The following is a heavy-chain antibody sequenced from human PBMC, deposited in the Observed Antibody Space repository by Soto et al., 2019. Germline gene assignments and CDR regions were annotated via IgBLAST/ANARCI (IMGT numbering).Heavy chain of an antibody. CDR2: IYYSGST. Sequence: SETLSLTCTVSGGSISSYYWSWIRQPPGKGLEWIGYIYYSGSTNYNPSLKSRVTISVDTSKNQFSLKLSSVTAADTAVYYCARFFLQLGYCSGGSCSGAFDIWGQGTMVTVSS. J-gene: IGHJ3*02. CDR3: ARFFLQLGYCSGGSCSGAFDI. V-gene: IGHV4-59*01. CDR1: GGSISSYY. D-gene: IGHD2-15*01.